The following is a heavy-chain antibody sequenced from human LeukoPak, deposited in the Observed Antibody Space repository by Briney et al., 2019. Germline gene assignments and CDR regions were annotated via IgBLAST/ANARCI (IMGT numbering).Heavy chain of an antibody. V-gene: IGHV3-30*03. CDR2: ISYDGTNK. J-gene: IGHJ5*02. CDR3: ARDTIWFGEPTPTWFDP. D-gene: IGHD3-10*01. Sequence: GGSLRLSCVASGFTFSSYGMHWVRQGPGKGPQWVARISYDGTNKYYEDSVKGRFTISRDKSKNTLYLQMNSLRAEDTAVYYCARDTIWFGEPTPTWFDPRGQGTRVTVSS. CDR1: GFTFSSYG.